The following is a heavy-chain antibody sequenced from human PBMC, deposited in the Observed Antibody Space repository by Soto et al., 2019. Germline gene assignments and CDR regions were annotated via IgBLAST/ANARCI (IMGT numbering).Heavy chain of an antibody. J-gene: IGHJ4*02. Sequence: VASVKVSCKASGGTFSSYAISWVRQAPGQGLEWMGGIIPIFGTANYAQKFQGRVTITADESTSTAYMELSSLRSEDTAVYYCAAGIPDIVVVPAAISDWGQGTLVTVSS. CDR3: AAGIPDIVVVPAAISD. D-gene: IGHD2-2*01. V-gene: IGHV1-69*13. CDR1: GGTFSSYA. CDR2: IIPIFGTA.